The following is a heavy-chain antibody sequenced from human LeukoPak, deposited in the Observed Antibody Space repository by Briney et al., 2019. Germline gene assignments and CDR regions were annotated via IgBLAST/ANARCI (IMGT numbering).Heavy chain of an antibody. D-gene: IGHD3-10*01. J-gene: IGHJ4*02. CDR2: TSSSSSYI. V-gene: IGHV3-21*01. CDR3: ASYGGDATPFDY. Sequence: PGGSLRLSCAASGFTFSSYSMNWVRQAPGKGLEWVSSTSSSSSYIYYADSVKGRFTISRDNAKNSLYLQMNSLRAEDTAVYYCASYGGDATPFDYWGQGTLVTVSS. CDR1: GFTFSSYS.